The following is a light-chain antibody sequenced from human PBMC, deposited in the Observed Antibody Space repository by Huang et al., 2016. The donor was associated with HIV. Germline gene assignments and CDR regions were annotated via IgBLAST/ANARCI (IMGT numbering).Light chain of an antibody. J-gene: IGKJ2*01. CDR2: AVS. CDR1: QGVRNS. Sequence: DIQMAQSPSSLSASVGDSVTITCRASQGVRNSLAWYQQRPGKAPKRLAFAVSRLESGVPSRVSGSGSGADYTLTINSLQPEDFATYFCQQYYTTPHTFGQGTKLEIK. V-gene: IGKV1-NL1*01. CDR3: QQYYTTPHT.